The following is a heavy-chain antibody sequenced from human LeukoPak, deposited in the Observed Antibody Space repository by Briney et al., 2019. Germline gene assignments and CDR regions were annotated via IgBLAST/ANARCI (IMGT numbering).Heavy chain of an antibody. V-gene: IGHV3-23*01. CDR3: ARYCSGGSCYSGVRY. CDR2: ISGSGGNT. Sequence: PGGSLRLSCAASGFTFSSYAMIWVRQAPGEGLEWVSTISGSGGNTYYADSVKGRFTISRDNSKNTLYLQMNRLRAEDAAVYYCARYCSGGSCYSGVRYWGQGTLVTVSS. J-gene: IGHJ4*02. CDR1: GFTFSSYA. D-gene: IGHD2-15*01.